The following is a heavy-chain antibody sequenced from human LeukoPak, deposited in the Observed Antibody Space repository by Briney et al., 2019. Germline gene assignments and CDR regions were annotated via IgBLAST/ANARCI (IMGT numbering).Heavy chain of an antibody. CDR3: ATLVSQQLDYYFDY. Sequence: ASVKVSCKVSGYILTELSMHWVRQAPGKGLEWMGGFDPEDGETIYAQKFQGRVTMTEDTSTDTAYMELSSLRSEDTAVYYCATLVSQQLDYYFDYWGQGTLVTVSS. CDR2: FDPEDGET. D-gene: IGHD6-13*01. V-gene: IGHV1-24*01. CDR1: GYILTELS. J-gene: IGHJ4*02.